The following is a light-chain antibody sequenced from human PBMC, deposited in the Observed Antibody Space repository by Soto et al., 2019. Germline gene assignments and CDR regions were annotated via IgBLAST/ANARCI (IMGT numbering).Light chain of an antibody. Sequence: EILLTQSPATLSLSPGERATLSCRASQDVDSYLAWYQQTPGQAPRLLIYDASNRAPGIPARFSGSGSGTDFTLTISSLAPEDFAVYYCQQRNTWPFTFGPGPKWISN. CDR2: DAS. V-gene: IGKV3-11*01. CDR1: QDVDSY. CDR3: QQRNTWPFT. J-gene: IGKJ3*01.